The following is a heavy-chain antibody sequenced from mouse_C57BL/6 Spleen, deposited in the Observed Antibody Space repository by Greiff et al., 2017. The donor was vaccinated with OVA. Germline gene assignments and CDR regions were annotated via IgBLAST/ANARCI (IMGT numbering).Heavy chain of an antibody. J-gene: IGHJ4*01. D-gene: IGHD2-1*01. Sequence: QVQLQQPGAELVKPGASVKMSCKASGYTFTSYWITWVKQRPGQGLEWIGDIYPGSGSTNYNEKFKSKATLTVDTSSRTAYMQLSSLTSEDSAVYYCARSIYYGNYVAMDYWGQGTSVTVSS. V-gene: IGHV1-55*01. CDR2: IYPGSGST. CDR1: GYTFTSYW. CDR3: ARSIYYGNYVAMDY.